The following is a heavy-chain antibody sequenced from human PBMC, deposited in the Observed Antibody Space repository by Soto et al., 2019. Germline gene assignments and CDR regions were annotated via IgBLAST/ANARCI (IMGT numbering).Heavy chain of an antibody. CDR1: GFTFSSYA. CDR3: ANASPGPQQLGGSSFDP. V-gene: IGHV3-23*01. J-gene: IGHJ5*02. Sequence: PGGSLRLSCAASGFTFSSYAMSWVRQAPGKGLEWVSAISGSGGSTYYADSVKGRFTISRDNSKNTLYLQMNSLRAEDTAVYYCANASPGPQQLGGSSFDPWGQGTLVTVSS. D-gene: IGHD6-13*01. CDR2: ISGSGGST.